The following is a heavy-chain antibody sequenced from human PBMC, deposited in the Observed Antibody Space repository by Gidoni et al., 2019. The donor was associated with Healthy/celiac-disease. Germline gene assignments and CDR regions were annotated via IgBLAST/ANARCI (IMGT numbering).Heavy chain of an antibody. CDR1: GGPISSSSYY. V-gene: IGHV4-39*02. J-gene: IGHJ5*02. Sequence: QLQLQESGPGLVKPSETLSLTCTVSGGPISSSSYYWGWIRQPPGKGLEWIGSIYYSGSTYYNPSLKSRVTISVDTSKNQFSLKLSSVTAADTAVYYCARDRITMVRGVPNWFDPWGQGTLVTVSS. D-gene: IGHD3-10*01. CDR2: IYYSGST. CDR3: ARDRITMVRGVPNWFDP.